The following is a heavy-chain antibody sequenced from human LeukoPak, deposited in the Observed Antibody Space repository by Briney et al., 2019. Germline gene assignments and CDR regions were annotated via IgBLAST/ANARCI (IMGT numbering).Heavy chain of an antibody. CDR3: ARPRGITIFGVVTGKDAFDI. V-gene: IGHV1-2*02. CDR1: GYTFTGDY. J-gene: IGHJ3*02. Sequence: ASVKVSCKASGYTFTGDYMHWVRQAPGQGLEWMGWINPNSGGTNYAQKFQGRVTMTRDTSISTAYMALSRLRSDDKAVYYCARPRGITIFGVVTGKDAFDIWGQGTMVTVSS. D-gene: IGHD3-3*01. CDR2: INPNSGGT.